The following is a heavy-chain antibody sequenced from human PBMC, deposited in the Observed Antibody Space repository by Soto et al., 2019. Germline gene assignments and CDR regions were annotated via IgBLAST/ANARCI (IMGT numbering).Heavy chain of an antibody. CDR3: ARESEH. V-gene: IGHV3-23*01. D-gene: IGHD1-1*01. Sequence: AGGSLRLSCAASGFTFSNYAMSWVRQAPGKGLEWVSKITGSAGGTYYADSMKGRFTIYRDNSKSTLYLQMYSLRVEDTAVYYCARESEHWGQGTLVTVSS. J-gene: IGHJ4*02. CDR2: ITGSAGGT. CDR1: GFTFSNYA.